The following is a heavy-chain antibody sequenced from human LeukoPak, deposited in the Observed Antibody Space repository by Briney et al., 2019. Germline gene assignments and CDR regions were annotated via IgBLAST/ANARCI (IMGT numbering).Heavy chain of an antibody. V-gene: IGHV3-33*06. D-gene: IGHD5-24*01. CDR3: AKDLSVEMASEARGF. J-gene: IGHJ4*02. CDR1: GFTFSSYG. CDR2: IWYVGSNK. Sequence: PGGSLRLSXAASGFTFSSYGMHWVRQAPGKGLEWVAVIWYVGSNKYYADSVKGRFTISRDNSKNTLYLQMNSLRAEDTAVYYCAKDLSVEMASEARGFGGQGTLVTVSS.